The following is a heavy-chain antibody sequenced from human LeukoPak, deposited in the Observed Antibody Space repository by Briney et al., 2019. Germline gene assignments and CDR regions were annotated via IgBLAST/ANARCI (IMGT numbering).Heavy chain of an antibody. CDR2: IYIGGST. V-gene: IGHV3-66*01. D-gene: IGHD3-16*01. CDR1: GGSISSTNW. Sequence: QPSGTLSLTCAVSGGSISSTNWWSWVRQPPGKGLEWVSSIYIGGSTYYADSVKGRFTISRDNPNNTLYLQMHSLRAEDTAVYYCAREISRFGIWGQGTLVTVSS. J-gene: IGHJ4*02. CDR3: AREISRFGI.